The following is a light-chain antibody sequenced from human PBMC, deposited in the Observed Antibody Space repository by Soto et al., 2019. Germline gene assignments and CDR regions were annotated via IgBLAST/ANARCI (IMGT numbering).Light chain of an antibody. V-gene: IGKV1-33*01. J-gene: IGKJ5*01. CDR1: QNINNY. CDR2: DAS. Sequence: DIQMTQSPSSLSASVGDRVTITFQASQNINNYLNWYQQKPGRAPKLLIYDASNLEAGVPSRFRGSGSGTDFTFTISRLQPEDIATYYSHQYENLPTFGQGTRLEIK. CDR3: HQYENLPT.